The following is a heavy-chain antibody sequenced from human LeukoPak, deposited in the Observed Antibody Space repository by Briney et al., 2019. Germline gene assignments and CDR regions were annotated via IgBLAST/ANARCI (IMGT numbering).Heavy chain of an antibody. CDR3: AREGEDSSSSYYYMDV. V-gene: IGHV6-1*01. J-gene: IGHJ6*03. CDR1: GDSVSSNSAA. D-gene: IGHD6-6*01. Sequence: SQTLSLTCAISGDSVSSNSAAWNWIRQYPSRGLEWLGRTYYRSKWYNDYAVSVKSRITINPDTSKNQFSLQLNSVTPEDTAVYYCAREGEDSSSSYYYMDVWGKGTTVTVSS. CDR2: TYYRSKWYN.